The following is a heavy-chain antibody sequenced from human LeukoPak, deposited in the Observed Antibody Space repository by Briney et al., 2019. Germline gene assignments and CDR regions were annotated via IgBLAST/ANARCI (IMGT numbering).Heavy chain of an antibody. D-gene: IGHD3-22*01. CDR1: GLTFSSYG. J-gene: IGHJ3*02. CDR2: ISYDGSNK. Sequence: GGSLRLSCAASGLTFSSYGMHWVRQAPGKGLEWVAVISYDGSNKYYADSVKGRFTISRDNSKNTLYLQMNSLRAEDTAVYYCAKPQYYYDSSGYYPGAFDIWGQGTMVTVSS. CDR3: AKPQYYYDSSGYYPGAFDI. V-gene: IGHV3-30*18.